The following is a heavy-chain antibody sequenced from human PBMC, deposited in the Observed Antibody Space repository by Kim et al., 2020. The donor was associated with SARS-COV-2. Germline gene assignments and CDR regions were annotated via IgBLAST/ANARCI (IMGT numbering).Heavy chain of an antibody. D-gene: IGHD3-9*01. J-gene: IGHJ3*02. CDR1: GGSISSNNYY. CDR3: ARLRFLTGYSPHDSFDI. Sequence: SETLSLTCTVSGGSISSNNYYWGWIRQPPGKGLEWIGTIYYNGITYYSPSLKSRVTIFVDTSKNHFSLNLSSLTAADTAVYYCARLRFLTGYSPHDSFDIWGQGTLVIVSS. CDR2: IYYNGIT. V-gene: IGHV4-39*02.